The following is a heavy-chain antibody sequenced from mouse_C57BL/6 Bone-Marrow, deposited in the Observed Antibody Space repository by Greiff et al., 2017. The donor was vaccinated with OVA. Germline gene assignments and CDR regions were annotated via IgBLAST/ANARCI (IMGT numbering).Heavy chain of an antibody. Sequence: VQLQQSGPELVKPGASVKISCKAPGYAFSSSWMNWVKQRPGKGLEWIGRIYPGDGDTNYNGKFKGKATLTADKSSSTAYMQLSSLTSEDSAVYFCARGGGLRRGYWGQGTTLTVSS. J-gene: IGHJ2*01. V-gene: IGHV1-82*01. D-gene: IGHD2-4*01. CDR1: GYAFSSSW. CDR3: ARGGGLRRGY. CDR2: IYPGDGDT.